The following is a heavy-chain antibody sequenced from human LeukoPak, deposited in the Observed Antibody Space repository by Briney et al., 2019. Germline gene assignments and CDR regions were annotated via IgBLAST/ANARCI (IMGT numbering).Heavy chain of an antibody. J-gene: IGHJ4*02. CDR2: INSRGNT. Sequence: SETLSLTCIVSGGSISNYYWSWIRQPAGKGLQWIGRINSRGNTNYNPSLKSRVTMSVDTSKNQFSLKLHFLTAADTAVYYCAGEYGDFDYWGRGTLVTVSS. D-gene: IGHD4-17*01. CDR1: GGSISNYY. V-gene: IGHV4-4*07. CDR3: AGEYGDFDY.